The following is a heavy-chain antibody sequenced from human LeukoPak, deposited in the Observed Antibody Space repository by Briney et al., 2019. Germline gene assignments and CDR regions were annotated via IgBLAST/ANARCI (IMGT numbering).Heavy chain of an antibody. CDR3: ASALSSLSYFDY. CDR1: GGSISSYY. Sequence: SETLSLTCTVSGGSISSYYWSWIRQPPGKGLEWIGYIYYSGSTNYNPSLKSRVTISVDTSKNQFSLKLSSATAADTAVYYCASALSSLSYFDYWGQGTLVTVSS. CDR2: IYYSGST. J-gene: IGHJ4*02. V-gene: IGHV4-59*08. D-gene: IGHD2/OR15-2a*01.